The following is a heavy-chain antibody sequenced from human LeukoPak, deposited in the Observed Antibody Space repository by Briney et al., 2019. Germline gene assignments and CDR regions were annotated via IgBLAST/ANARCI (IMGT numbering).Heavy chain of an antibody. V-gene: IGHV1-2*02. CDR2: INPNSGGT. CDR1: GYTFTGYY. J-gene: IGHJ4*02. Sequence: ASVKVSCKASGYTFTGYYMHWVRQAPGQGLEWMGWINPNSGGTNYAQKFQGRVTMTRDTSISTAYMELSRLRSDDTAVYYCAKQAEEQWLLIDYWGQGTLVIVSS. CDR3: AKQAEEQWLLIDY. D-gene: IGHD6-19*01.